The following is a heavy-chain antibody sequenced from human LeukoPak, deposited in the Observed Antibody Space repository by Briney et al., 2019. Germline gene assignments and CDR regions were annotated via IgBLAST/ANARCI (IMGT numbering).Heavy chain of an antibody. CDR2: ISDSGGGT. D-gene: IGHD2-2*01. CDR3: AKDRGAIRGWFFDL. Sequence: GGSLRLSCAASGFTLNSYAMSWVRQAPGKGLEWVSRISDSGGGTYFADSVKGRFTISRDNSKNILYLQMNSLRAEDTAVYYCAKDRGAIRGWFFDLWGRGTLVSVSS. V-gene: IGHV3-23*01. J-gene: IGHJ2*01. CDR1: GFTLNSYA.